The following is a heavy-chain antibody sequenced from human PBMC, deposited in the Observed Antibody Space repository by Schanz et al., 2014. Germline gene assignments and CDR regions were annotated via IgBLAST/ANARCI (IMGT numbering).Heavy chain of an antibody. Sequence: EVQLLESGGGLVQPGGSLRLSCAASGFTFSSYAMTWVRQAPGMGLEWVSALSEGGGGTHYADSVRGRFTISSDSSKNTVHLQMNSLRAEDTAVYFCAKDLGVDCGDGCFNWYFDLWGRGTLVTVSS. V-gene: IGHV3-23*01. CDR2: LSEGGGGT. CDR3: AKDLGVDCGDGCFNWYFDL. D-gene: IGHD2-21*02. CDR1: GFTFSSYA. J-gene: IGHJ2*01.